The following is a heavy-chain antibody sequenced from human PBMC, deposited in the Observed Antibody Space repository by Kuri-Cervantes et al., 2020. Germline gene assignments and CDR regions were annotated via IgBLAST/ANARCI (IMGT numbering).Heavy chain of an antibody. D-gene: IGHD2-2*01. V-gene: IGHV4-34*01. J-gene: IGHJ6*02. CDR2: INHSGST. CDR3: ARKDSDIVGVPDATVYYYYGMDV. CDR1: GGSFSGYY. Sequence: SETLSLTCTVYGGSFSGYYWCWICQRPGKGLEWVGEINHSGSTNYNPSLKSQVTISVDTSKNQFSLKLRFVTAAGTAVSYCARKDSDIVGVPDATVYYYYGMDVWGQGTTVTVSS.